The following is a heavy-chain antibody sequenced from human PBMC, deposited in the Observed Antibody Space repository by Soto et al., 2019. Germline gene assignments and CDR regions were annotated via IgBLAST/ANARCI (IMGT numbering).Heavy chain of an antibody. CDR3: ARDRSRGVVRGYYGMDV. CDR2: IYYSGST. J-gene: IGHJ6*02. CDR1: GGSISSGGYY. Sequence: SETLSLTCTVSGGSISSGGYYWSWIRQHPGKGMEWIGYIYYSGSTYYNPSLKSRVTISVDTSKNQFSLKLSSVTAADTAVYYCARDRSRGVVRGYYGMDVWGQGTTVTVSS. V-gene: IGHV4-31*03. D-gene: IGHD2-2*01.